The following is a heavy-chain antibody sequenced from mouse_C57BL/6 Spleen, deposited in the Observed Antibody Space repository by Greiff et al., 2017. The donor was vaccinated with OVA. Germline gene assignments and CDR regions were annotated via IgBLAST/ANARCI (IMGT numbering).Heavy chain of an antibody. J-gene: IGHJ1*03. CDR3: ARGEGIYYGSSFNWYFDV. CDR1: GYSITSGYY. V-gene: IGHV3-6*01. D-gene: IGHD1-1*01. Sequence: EESGPGLVKPSPSLSLTCSVTGYSITSGYYWNLIRQFPGNKLEWMGYISYDGSNNYNPSLKNRISITRDTSKNQFFLKLNSVTTEDTATYYCARGEGIYYGSSFNWYFDVWGTGTTVTVSS. CDR2: ISYDGSN.